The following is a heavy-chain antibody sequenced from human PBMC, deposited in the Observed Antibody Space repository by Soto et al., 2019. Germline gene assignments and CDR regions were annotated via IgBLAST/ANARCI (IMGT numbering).Heavy chain of an antibody. CDR1: GFTFSSYW. D-gene: IGHD3-16*01. CDR3: ARALTRGQYDAFDI. J-gene: IGHJ3*02. V-gene: IGHV3-7*01. Sequence: GGSLRLSCAASGFTFSSYWMSWVRQAPGKGLEWVANIKQDGSEKYYVDSVKGRFTISRDNAKNSLYLQMNSLRAEDTAVYYCARALTRGQYDAFDIWGQGTMVTVSS. CDR2: IKQDGSEK.